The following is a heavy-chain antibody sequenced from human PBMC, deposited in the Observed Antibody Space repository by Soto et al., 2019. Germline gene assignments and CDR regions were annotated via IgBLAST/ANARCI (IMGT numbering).Heavy chain of an antibody. CDR2: ISYDGRNK. CDR1: GFTFHDFG. J-gene: IGHJ4*02. CDR3: AKAVDITVRGVPPSDY. Sequence: QVQLVESGGGVVQPGRSLRLSCAASGFTFHDFGMHWVRQTPGKGLEWVAVISYDGRNKYYADLVKGRFTISRDNSQNTLYLQMNSLSPEDTAVYFCAKAVDITVRGVPPSDYWGQGTLVTVSS. V-gene: IGHV3-30*18. D-gene: IGHD3-10*01.